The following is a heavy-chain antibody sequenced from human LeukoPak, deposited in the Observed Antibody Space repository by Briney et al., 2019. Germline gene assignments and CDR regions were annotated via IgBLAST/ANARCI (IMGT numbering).Heavy chain of an antibody. Sequence: ASVKVSCKASGYTFTSYDINWVRQATGQGLEWMGWMNPNNGNTDYAQKFQGRVTMTRNTSISTAYMELSSLRSEDTAVYYCARKEHLSGGSFDPWGQGTLVTVSS. CDR1: GYTFTSYD. CDR3: ARKEHLSGGSFDP. D-gene: IGHD2-15*01. V-gene: IGHV1-8*01. J-gene: IGHJ5*02. CDR2: MNPNNGNT.